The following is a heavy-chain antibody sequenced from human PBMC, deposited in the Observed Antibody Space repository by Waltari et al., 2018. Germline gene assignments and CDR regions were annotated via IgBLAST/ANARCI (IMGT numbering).Heavy chain of an antibody. D-gene: IGHD5-12*01. CDR3: ARDIVATIPYYYYMDV. CDR2: IKQDGSEK. Sequence: EVQLVESGGGLVQPGGSLRLSCAASGFTFSSYWMSWVRQAPGKGLEWVANIKQDGSEKYYVDAVKGRFTISRDNAKNSLYLQMNSLRAEDTAVYYCARDIVATIPYYYYMDVWGKGTTVTVSS. CDR1: GFTFSSYW. J-gene: IGHJ6*03. V-gene: IGHV3-7*01.